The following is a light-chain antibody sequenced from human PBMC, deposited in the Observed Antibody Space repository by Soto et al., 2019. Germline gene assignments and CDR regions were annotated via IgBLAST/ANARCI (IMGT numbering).Light chain of an antibody. Sequence: VLTNSPVTLSLSPWERPTLSCRASQSVSSSYLAWYQEKRGQAPRLLIHDASSRATGIPDRFSGSGSGTDFTLPISSREPEDFAVYNCQKRSNWISFGEGTRLEIK. J-gene: IGKJ5*01. V-gene: IGKV3D-20*02. CDR3: QKRSNWIS. CDR1: QSVSSSY. CDR2: DAS.